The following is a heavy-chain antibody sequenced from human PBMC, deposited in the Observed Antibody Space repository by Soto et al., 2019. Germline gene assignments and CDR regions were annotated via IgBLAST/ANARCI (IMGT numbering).Heavy chain of an antibody. CDR2: INPNSGGT. D-gene: IGHD6-19*01. CDR1: GYTFTGYY. Sequence: ASVKVSCKASGYTFTGYYMHWVRQAPGQGLEWMGWINPNSGGTNYAQKFQGWVTMTRDTSISTAYMELSRLRSDDTAVYYCARGLGAVAVDSWFDPWGQGTLVTVSS. V-gene: IGHV1-2*04. J-gene: IGHJ5*02. CDR3: ARGLGAVAVDSWFDP.